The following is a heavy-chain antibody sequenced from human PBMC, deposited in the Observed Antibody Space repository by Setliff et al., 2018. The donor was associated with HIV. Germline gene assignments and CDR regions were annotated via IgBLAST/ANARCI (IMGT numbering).Heavy chain of an antibody. V-gene: IGHV1-69*13. CDR2: IIPMFGTA. CDR3: ARDLNYHLDY. Sequence: AASVKVSCKASGGRFSSYAMSWVRQAPGQGLEWMGGIIPMFGTANYAQKFQGRVTITADESTSTAYMELSSLRSEDTAVYYCARDLNYHLDYWGQGTLVTAPQ. CDR1: GGRFSSYA. D-gene: IGHD2-2*01. J-gene: IGHJ4*02.